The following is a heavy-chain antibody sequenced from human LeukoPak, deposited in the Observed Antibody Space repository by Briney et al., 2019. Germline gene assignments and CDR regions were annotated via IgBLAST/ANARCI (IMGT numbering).Heavy chain of an antibody. D-gene: IGHD6-19*01. CDR2: IIPIFGTA. V-gene: IGHV1-69*06. CDR1: GGTFSSYA. CDR3: ARSSSGWYIFDY. J-gene: IGHJ4*02. Sequence: ASVKVSCKASGGTFSSYAISWVRQAPGQGLEWMEGIIPIFGTANYAQKFQGRVTITADKSTSTAYMELSSLRSEDTAVYYCARSSSGWYIFDYWGQGTLVTVSS.